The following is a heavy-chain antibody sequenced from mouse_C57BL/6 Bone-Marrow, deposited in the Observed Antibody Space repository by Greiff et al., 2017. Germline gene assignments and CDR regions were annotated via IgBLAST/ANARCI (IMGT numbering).Heavy chain of an antibody. CDR3: ARRWLLPYAMDY. D-gene: IGHD2-3*01. CDR2: ISSGSSTI. V-gene: IGHV5-17*01. Sequence: EVQLVESGGGLVKPGGSLKLSCAASGFTFSDYGMHWVRQAPEKGLEWVAYISSGSSTIYYADTVKGRFTISRDNAKNTLFLQMTSLRSEDTAIYYCARRWLLPYAMDYWGQGTSVTVSS. CDR1: GFTFSDYG. J-gene: IGHJ4*01.